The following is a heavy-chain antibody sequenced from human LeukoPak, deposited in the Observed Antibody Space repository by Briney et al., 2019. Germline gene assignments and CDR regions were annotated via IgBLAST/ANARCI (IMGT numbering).Heavy chain of an antibody. CDR3: AKGAGSGWYSGQTRDYFDY. CDR1: GFTFSSYA. D-gene: IGHD6-19*01. V-gene: IGHV3-23*01. Sequence: GSLRLSCAASGFTFSSYAMSWVRQAPGKGLEWVSAISGSGGSTYYADSVKGRFTISRDNSKNTLYLQMNSLRAEDTAVYYCAKGAGSGWYSGQTRDYFDYWGQGTLVTVSS. J-gene: IGHJ4*02. CDR2: ISGSGGST.